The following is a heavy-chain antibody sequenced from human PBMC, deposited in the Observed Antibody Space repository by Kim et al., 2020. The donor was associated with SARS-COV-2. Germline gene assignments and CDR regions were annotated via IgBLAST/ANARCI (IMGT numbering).Heavy chain of an antibody. V-gene: IGHV3-21*01. Sequence: DSVKGRFPISRDNAKNSLYLQMNSLRAEDTAVYYCASMGYSYRISPVYDYWGQGTLVTVSS. CDR3: ASMGYSYRISPVYDY. J-gene: IGHJ4*02. D-gene: IGHD5-18*01.